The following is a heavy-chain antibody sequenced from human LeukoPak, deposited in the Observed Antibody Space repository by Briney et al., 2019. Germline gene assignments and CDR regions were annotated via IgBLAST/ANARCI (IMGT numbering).Heavy chain of an antibody. J-gene: IGHJ6*02. CDR3: ARARMDV. CDR2: INHSGTT. Sequence: SSETLSLTCAVYGGSFSEYYWSWIRQPPGKGLEWIGDINHSGTTNYNPSLKSRVTISKETSKKQFSLKLSSVTAADTAVYYRARARMDVWGQGITVTVSS. CDR1: GGSFSEYY. V-gene: IGHV4-34*01.